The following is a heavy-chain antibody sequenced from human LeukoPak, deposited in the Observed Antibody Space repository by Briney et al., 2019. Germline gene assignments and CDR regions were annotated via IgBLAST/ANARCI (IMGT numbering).Heavy chain of an antibody. CDR2: MNPNSGNT. CDR1: GYTFTSCD. J-gene: IGHJ3*02. CDR3: ATTHYYVDAFDI. Sequence: ASVKVSCKASGYTFTSCDINWVRQATGQGLEWMGWMNPNSGNTGYAQKFQGRVTMTRNTSISTAYMELSSLRSEDTAVYYCATTHYYVDAFDIWGQGTMVTVSS. V-gene: IGHV1-8*01. D-gene: IGHD3-10*02.